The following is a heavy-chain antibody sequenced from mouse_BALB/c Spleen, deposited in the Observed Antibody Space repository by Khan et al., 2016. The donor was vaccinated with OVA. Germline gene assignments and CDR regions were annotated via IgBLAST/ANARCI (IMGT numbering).Heavy chain of an antibody. CDR3: ERAYGSLYWYCDV. CDR1: GISITSGNYR. V-gene: IGHV3-5*02. D-gene: IGHD1-1*01. Sequence: EVQLQESGPGLVKPSQTVSLTCTVTGISITSGNYRWSWIRQFPGNKLEWIGNIYYSGTVTYNTSLTSRTTITRDTSKNQFFLVLNSLTADDTATHYCERAYGSLYWYCDVWGAGTTVTVSS. CDR2: IYYSGTV. J-gene: IGHJ1*01.